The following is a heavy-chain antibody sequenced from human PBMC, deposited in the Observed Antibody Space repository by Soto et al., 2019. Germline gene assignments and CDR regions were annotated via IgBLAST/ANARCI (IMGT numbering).Heavy chain of an antibody. J-gene: IGHJ5*02. D-gene: IGHD6-13*01. V-gene: IGHV3-30*18. CDR2: ISYDGSNK. CDR1: GFTFSSYG. Sequence: PGGSLRLSCAASGFTFSSYGMHWVRQAPGKGLEWVAVISYDGSNKYYADSVKGRFTISRDNSKNTLYLQMNSLRAEDTAVYYCAKSAGGSSSWNWYDPWGQGTLVTVSS. CDR3: AKSAGGSSSWNWYDP.